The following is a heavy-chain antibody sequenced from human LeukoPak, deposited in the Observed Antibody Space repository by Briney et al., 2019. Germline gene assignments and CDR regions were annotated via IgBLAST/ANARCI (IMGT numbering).Heavy chain of an antibody. J-gene: IGHJ4*02. Sequence: SQTLSLTCTVSGGSISSGDYYWSWIRQPPGKGLEWIGYIYYSGSTDYNPSLKSRVTISVDTSKNQFSLKLSSVTAADTAVYYCASELYYYDSSGYYWFDYWGQGTLVTVSS. D-gene: IGHD3-22*01. CDR3: ASELYYYDSSGYYWFDY. CDR1: GGSISSGDYY. V-gene: IGHV4-30-4*01. CDR2: IYYSGST.